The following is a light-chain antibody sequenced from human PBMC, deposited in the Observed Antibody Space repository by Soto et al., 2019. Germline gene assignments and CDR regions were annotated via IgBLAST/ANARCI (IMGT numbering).Light chain of an antibody. Sequence: EVVMTQSPATLSLSPGERATLSCRASQSVSSDLAWYQQKPGQAPRLLIYGASTRATDIPARFSGGGSGTEFAVPMGGLQSEDFAIYYCQQYNDWPPITFGPGTRVDFK. CDR2: GAS. V-gene: IGKV3-15*01. J-gene: IGKJ3*01. CDR1: QSVSSD. CDR3: QQYNDWPPIT.